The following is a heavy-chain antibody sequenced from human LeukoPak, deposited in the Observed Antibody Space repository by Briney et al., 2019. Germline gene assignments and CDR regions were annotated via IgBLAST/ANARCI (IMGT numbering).Heavy chain of an antibody. V-gene: IGHV4-34*01. Sequence: SETLSLTCAVYGGSFSGYYWSWIRQPPGKGLEWIGEINHSGSTNYNPSLKSRVTISVDTSKNQFSLKLSSVTAADTAVYYCARDGPGYSYDDGQFDYWGQGTLVTVSS. J-gene: IGHJ4*02. CDR2: INHSGST. CDR1: GGSFSGYY. CDR3: ARDGPGYSYDDGQFDY. D-gene: IGHD5-18*01.